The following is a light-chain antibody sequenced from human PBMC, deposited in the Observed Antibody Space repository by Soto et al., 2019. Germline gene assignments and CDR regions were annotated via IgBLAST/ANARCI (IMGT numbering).Light chain of an antibody. V-gene: IGKV3-20*01. CDR1: QSVRNNY. CDR2: DVS. Sequence: EIVLTQSPGTLSSSPGERATLSCRASQSVRNNYLAWYQQKPGQPPRFLIYDVSTRAAGIPDRFSGSGSGTDFTLTISRLEPEDFAVYYGQKYGSTPLTCGGGTKVEIE. CDR3: QKYGSTPLT. J-gene: IGKJ4*01.